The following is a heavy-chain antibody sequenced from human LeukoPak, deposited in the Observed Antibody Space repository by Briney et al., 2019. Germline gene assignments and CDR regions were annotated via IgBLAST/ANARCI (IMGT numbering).Heavy chain of an antibody. D-gene: IGHD4-17*01. Sequence: PSETLSLTCTVSGGSISSYYWSWIRQPPGKGLEWIGYIYYSGSTNYNPSLKSRVTISLDTSKNQFSLKLSSVTAADTAVYYCARGEAGTTTDFDYWGQGTLVTVSS. J-gene: IGHJ4*02. V-gene: IGHV4-59*01. CDR3: ARGEAGTTTDFDY. CDR2: IYYSGST. CDR1: GGSISSYY.